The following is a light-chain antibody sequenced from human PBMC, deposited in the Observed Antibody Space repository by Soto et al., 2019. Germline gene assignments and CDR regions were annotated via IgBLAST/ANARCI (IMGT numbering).Light chain of an antibody. V-gene: IGLV1-51*01. CDR3: GTWDSSLNGVV. Sequence: QSVLTQPPSVSAAPGQKVTISCSGSSSSIENNYVSWYQQLPGTAPKLLIYDNNKRPSEIPDRFSGSKSGTSATLGITGLQTGDESDYHCGTWDSSLNGVVFGGGTKVTVL. CDR2: DNN. CDR1: SSSIENNY. J-gene: IGLJ2*01.